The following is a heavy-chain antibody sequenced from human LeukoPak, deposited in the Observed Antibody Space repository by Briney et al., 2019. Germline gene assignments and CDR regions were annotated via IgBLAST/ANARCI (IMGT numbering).Heavy chain of an antibody. D-gene: IGHD1-1*01. CDR1: GFTFSSYG. J-gene: IGHJ4*02. Sequence: GGTLRLSCAASGFTFSSYGMNWVRQAPGKGLEWVSSISSSTSSIYYADSVKGRFTISRDNAKNSLYLQMNSLRTEDTAVYYCARGGSGNWNAPFDYWGQGTLVTVSS. CDR2: ISSSTSSI. V-gene: IGHV3-21*01. CDR3: ARGGSGNWNAPFDY.